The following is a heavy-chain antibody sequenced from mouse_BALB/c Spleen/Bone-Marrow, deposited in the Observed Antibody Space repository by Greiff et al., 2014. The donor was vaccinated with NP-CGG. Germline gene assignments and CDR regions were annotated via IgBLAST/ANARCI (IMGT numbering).Heavy chain of an antibody. D-gene: IGHD1-1*01. V-gene: IGHV2-9*02. J-gene: IGHJ1*01. CDR1: GFSLTTYG. Sequence: QVQLQQSGPGLVAPSRSLSITCTVSGFSLTTYGVHWVRQSPGKGLEWLGVIWAGGSTNYNSTLMSRLSISKDNSKNQVFLKMNSLQTDDTAIYYCARNLLPPYWYFDVWGAGTTVTVSS. CDR3: ARNLLPPYWYFDV. CDR2: IWAGGST.